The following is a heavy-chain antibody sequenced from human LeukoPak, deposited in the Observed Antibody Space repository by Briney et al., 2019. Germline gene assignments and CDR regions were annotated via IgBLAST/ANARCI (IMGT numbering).Heavy chain of an antibody. V-gene: IGHV4-34*01. CDR1: GASFSGYY. J-gene: IGHJ5*02. CDR3: ARRGITMVRGVMAWFDP. D-gene: IGHD3-10*01. CDR2: INHSGST. Sequence: SQTLSLTCAVYGASFSGYYCSWIRQPPGKGLEWIGEINHSGSTNYNPSLKSRVTISVDTSKNQFSLKLRSVTAADTAVYYCARRGITMVRGVMAWFDPWGQGTLVTVSS.